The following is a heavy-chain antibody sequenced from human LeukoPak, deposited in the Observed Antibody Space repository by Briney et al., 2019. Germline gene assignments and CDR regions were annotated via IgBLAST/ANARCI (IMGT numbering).Heavy chain of an antibody. CDR1: GFTFSSYG. D-gene: IGHD6-6*01. CDR2: ISYDGSNK. V-gene: IGHV3-30*03. J-gene: IGHJ4*02. CDR3: ARGGRPFGSSSGVGY. Sequence: GGSLRLSCAASGFTFSSYGMHWVRQAPGKGLEWVAVISYDGSNKYYADSVKGRFTISRDNTKNTLYLQMNSLRAEDTAVYYCARGGRPFGSSSGVGYWGQGTLVTVSS.